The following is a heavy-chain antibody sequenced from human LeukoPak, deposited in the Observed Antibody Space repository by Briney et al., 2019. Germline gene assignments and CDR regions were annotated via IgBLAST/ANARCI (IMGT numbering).Heavy chain of an antibody. J-gene: IGHJ4*02. CDR1: GGSLSGYY. D-gene: IGHD2-2*01. CDR3: ARRRVRLYCSSTSCSNPYYFDY. V-gene: IGHV4-34*01. CDR2: INHSGST. Sequence: SETLFLTCAVYGGSLSGYYWSWIRQPPGKGLEWIGEINHSGSTNYNPSLKSRVTISVDTSKNQFSLKLSSVTAAGTAVYYCARRRVRLYCSSTSCSNPYYFDYWGQGTLVTVSS.